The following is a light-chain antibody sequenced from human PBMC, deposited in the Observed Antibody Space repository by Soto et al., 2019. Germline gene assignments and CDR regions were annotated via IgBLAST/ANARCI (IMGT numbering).Light chain of an antibody. V-gene: IGKV3-11*01. CDR2: DAS. CDR3: QQRSKGPPIFT. J-gene: IGKJ3*01. CDR1: QSVSSY. Sequence: EIVLTQSPATLSLSPGERATLSCRASQSVSSYLAWYQQKPGQAPRLLIYDASNRATGITARFSGSGSGTEFTLTFSRLGPEDFTVYYCQQRSKGPPIFTFGPGTKVYIK.